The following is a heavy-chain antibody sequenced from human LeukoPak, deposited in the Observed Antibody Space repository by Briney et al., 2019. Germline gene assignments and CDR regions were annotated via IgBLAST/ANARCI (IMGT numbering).Heavy chain of an antibody. CDR3: AKDVGSGSYYGSYFDY. CDR2: ISYDGSNK. D-gene: IGHD3-10*01. V-gene: IGHV3-30*18. J-gene: IGHJ4*02. Sequence: QPGGSLRLSCAASGFTFSSYGMHWVRQAPGKGLEWVAVISYDGSNKYYADSVKGRFTISRDNSKNTLYLQMNSLRAEDTAVYYCAKDVGSGSYYGSYFDYWGQGTLVTVSS. CDR1: GFTFSSYG.